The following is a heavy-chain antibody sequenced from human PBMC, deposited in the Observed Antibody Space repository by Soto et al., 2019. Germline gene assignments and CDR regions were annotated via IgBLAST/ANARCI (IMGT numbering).Heavy chain of an antibody. Sequence: LRLSCAASGFTFSSYSMNWVRQAPGKGLEWVSSISSSSSYIYYADSVKGRFTISRDNAKNSLYLQMNSLRAEDTAVYYCASESNWSVTPPDYWGQGTLVTVSS. J-gene: IGHJ4*02. CDR1: GFTFSSYS. D-gene: IGHD1-1*01. CDR2: ISSSSSYI. CDR3: ASESNWSVTPPDY. V-gene: IGHV3-21*01.